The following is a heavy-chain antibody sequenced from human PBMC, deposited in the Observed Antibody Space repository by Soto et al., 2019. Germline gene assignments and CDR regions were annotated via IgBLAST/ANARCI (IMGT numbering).Heavy chain of an antibody. CDR1: GGTFSSYA. D-gene: IGHD3-10*01. Sequence: QVQLVQSGAEVKKPGSSVKVSCKASGGTFSSYAISWVRQAPGQGLEWMGGIIPIFGTANYAQKFQGRGTITADESTSTAYMELSSLRSEDPAVYYCATKGFPHYYYYGMNVWCQGTTVTVSS. J-gene: IGHJ6*02. CDR3: ATKGFPHYYYYGMNV. CDR2: IIPIFGTA. V-gene: IGHV1-69*12.